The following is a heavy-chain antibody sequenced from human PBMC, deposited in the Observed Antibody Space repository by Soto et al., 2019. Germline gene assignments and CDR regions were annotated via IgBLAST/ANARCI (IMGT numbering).Heavy chain of an antibody. Sequence: QVQLVQSGAEVKKPGASVKVSCKASGYTFTNYDINWVRQATGQGLEWMGWMNPNSGNTGYAQKFQGRVTMTRNTSISTAYMELSSLRSEDTAVYYCARNPCGGSGGSCYSGGYYYYYSGMDVWGQGTTVTVSS. CDR1: GYTFTNYD. D-gene: IGHD2-15*01. CDR2: MNPNSGNT. CDR3: ARNPCGGSGGSCYSGGYYYYYSGMDV. V-gene: IGHV1-8*01. J-gene: IGHJ6*02.